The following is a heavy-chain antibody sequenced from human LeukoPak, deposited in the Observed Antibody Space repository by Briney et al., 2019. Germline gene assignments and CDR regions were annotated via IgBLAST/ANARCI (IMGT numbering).Heavy chain of an antibody. CDR1: GFTFSRHW. CDR3: AKVMKGSERLTMVRGVIIKTAGLYYMDV. Sequence: PGGSLRLSCAASGFTFSRHWMSWVRQAPGKGLEWVANIKEDGSEKYYVDSMKGRFTISRDNSKNTVYLQMNSLRAEDTAVYYCAKVMKGSERLTMVRGVIIKTAGLYYMDVWGKGTTVTVSS. D-gene: IGHD3-10*01. CDR2: IKEDGSEK. V-gene: IGHV3-7*03. J-gene: IGHJ6*03.